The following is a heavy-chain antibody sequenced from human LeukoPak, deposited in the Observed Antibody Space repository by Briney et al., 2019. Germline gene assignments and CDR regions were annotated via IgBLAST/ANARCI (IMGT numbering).Heavy chain of an antibody. V-gene: IGHV3-23*01. CDR2: ISGSGGST. Sequence: PGGSLRLSCAASEFTFNNYAMSWVRQAPGKGLEWVSGISGSGGSTYYGDSVKGRFTISRDNSKNTLYLQMNSLRAEDTDVYYCAKSQGSGYYRGHIDYWGQGTLVTVSA. D-gene: IGHD3-22*01. CDR3: AKSQGSGYYRGHIDY. J-gene: IGHJ4*02. CDR1: EFTFNNYA.